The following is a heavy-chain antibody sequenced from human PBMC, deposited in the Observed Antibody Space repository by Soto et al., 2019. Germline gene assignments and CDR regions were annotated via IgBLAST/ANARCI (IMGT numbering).Heavy chain of an antibody. CDR2: IIPIFGTA. Sequence: QVQLVQSRAEVKKPGSSVKVSCKASGGTFSSYAISWVRQAPGQGLEWMGGIIPIFGTANYAQKFQGRVTITADESTSTAYMELSSLRSEDTAVYYCARQLGYCSGGSCYSSRGFDYWGQGTLVTVSS. V-gene: IGHV1-69*12. J-gene: IGHJ4*02. CDR3: ARQLGYCSGGSCYSSRGFDY. D-gene: IGHD2-15*01. CDR1: GGTFSSYA.